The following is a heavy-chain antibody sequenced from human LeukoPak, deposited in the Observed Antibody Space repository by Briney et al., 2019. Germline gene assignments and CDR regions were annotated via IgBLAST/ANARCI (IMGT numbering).Heavy chain of an antibody. CDR3: AKTKAFTSGFPLDF. V-gene: IGHV3-23*01. CDR2: ISGSGGSI. CDR1: GFIFSDYA. Sequence: PGGSLRLSCAASGFIFSDYAMSWVRQAPGKGLEWVSSISGSGGSIYDADSVKGRFTISRGNSKNTLYLQMNSLRAEDTAVYYCAKTKAFTSGFPLDFWGQGTLVTVSS. D-gene: IGHD3-22*01. J-gene: IGHJ4*02.